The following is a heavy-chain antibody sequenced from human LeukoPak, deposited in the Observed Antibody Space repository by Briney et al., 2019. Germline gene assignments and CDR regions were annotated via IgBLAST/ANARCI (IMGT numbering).Heavy chain of an antibody. CDR2: INPNSGGT. D-gene: IGHD3-16*01. CDR3: ARDNVGYYGMDV. J-gene: IGHJ6*02. V-gene: IGHV1-2*02. Sequence: GASVKVSCKASGYTFTGYYMHWVRQAPGQGLKWMGWINPNSGGTNYAQKFQGRVTMTRDTSISTAYMELSRLRSDDTAVYYCARDNVGYYGMDVWGQGTTVTVSS. CDR1: GYTFTGYY.